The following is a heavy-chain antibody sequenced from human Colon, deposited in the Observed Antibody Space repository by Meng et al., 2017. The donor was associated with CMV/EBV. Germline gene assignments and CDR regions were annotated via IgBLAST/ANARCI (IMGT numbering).Heavy chain of an antibody. J-gene: IGHJ4*02. CDR3: AYRNFYHSDYYYQYYFDY. V-gene: IGHV3-23*01. D-gene: IGHD3-22*01. CDR2: ISSSGGTT. CDR1: GFTFSNSD. Sequence: GESLKISCAASGFTFSNSDMNWVRQAPGKGLEWVSGISSSGGTTNYADSVKGRFTISRDNSKNTLYLQMNSLRVEDTAIYYCAYRNFYHSDYYYQYYFDYWGQGTLVTVSS.